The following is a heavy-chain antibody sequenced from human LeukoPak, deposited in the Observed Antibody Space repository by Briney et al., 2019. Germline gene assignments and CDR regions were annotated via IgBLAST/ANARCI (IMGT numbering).Heavy chain of an antibody. Sequence: GASVKVSCKAFGYTFTSNYMHWVRQAPGQGPEWMGVISPSGGSTTYAQKFQGRVTMTRDMSTSTVYMELSSLRSEDTAVYYCARDLLVQSGGSGSFDYWGQGTLVTVSS. CDR3: ARDLLVQSGGSGSFDY. CDR1: GYTFTSNY. D-gene: IGHD3-10*01. J-gene: IGHJ4*02. V-gene: IGHV1-46*01. CDR2: ISPSGGST.